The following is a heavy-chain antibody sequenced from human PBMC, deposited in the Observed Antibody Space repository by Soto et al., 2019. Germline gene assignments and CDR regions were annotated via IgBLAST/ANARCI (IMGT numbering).Heavy chain of an antibody. Sequence: ASVKVSCKASGYTFTSYGISWVRQAPGQGLEWMGWISAYNGNTNYAQKLQGRVTMTTDTSTSTAYMELRSLRFDDTAVYYCARIDYDILTGYYEIDYWGQGTLVTVSS. J-gene: IGHJ4*02. V-gene: IGHV1-18*01. CDR1: GYTFTSYG. CDR2: ISAYNGNT. CDR3: ARIDYDILTGYYEIDY. D-gene: IGHD3-9*01.